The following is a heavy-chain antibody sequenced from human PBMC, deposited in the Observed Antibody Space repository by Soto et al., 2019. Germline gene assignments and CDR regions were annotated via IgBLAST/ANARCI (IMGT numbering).Heavy chain of an antibody. D-gene: IGHD3-22*01. Sequence: ASVKVSCKVSGYTLTELSMHWVRQAPGKGLEWMGGFDPEDGETIYAQKFQGRVTMTEDTSTDTAYMELSRLRSEDTAVYYCATRSRNYYDSSGYYATFEYWGQGTLVTVSS. V-gene: IGHV1-24*01. CDR1: GYTLTELS. CDR3: ATRSRNYYDSSGYYATFEY. J-gene: IGHJ4*02. CDR2: FDPEDGET.